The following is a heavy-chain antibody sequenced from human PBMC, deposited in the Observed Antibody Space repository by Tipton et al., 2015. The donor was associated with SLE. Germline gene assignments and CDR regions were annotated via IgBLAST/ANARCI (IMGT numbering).Heavy chain of an antibody. V-gene: IGHV4-61*09. CDR3: ARTSSDSYWGDYFDY. Sequence: TLSLTCTVSGGSISSGSYYWSWIRQPAGKGLEWIGYIYTSGSTNYNPSLKSRVTISLDASKNQFSLKLNSVTAADTAVYFCARTSSDSYWGDYFDYWGQGTLVTVSS. CDR1: GGSISSGSYY. J-gene: IGHJ4*02. CDR2: IYTSGST. D-gene: IGHD3-22*01.